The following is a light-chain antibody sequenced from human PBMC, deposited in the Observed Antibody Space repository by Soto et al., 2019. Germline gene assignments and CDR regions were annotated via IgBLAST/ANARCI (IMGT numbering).Light chain of an antibody. J-gene: IGKJ1*01. CDR1: QSISSW. CDR2: DAS. Sequence: DIQMTQSPSTLSASVGDRVTITCRASQSISSWLAWYQQKPGKAPKFLIYDASSLESGVPSRFSGSGSGTEFTLTISSLQNDDFATYYCQQYNSYSPTFGQGTRVEIK. CDR3: QQYNSYSPT. V-gene: IGKV1-5*01.